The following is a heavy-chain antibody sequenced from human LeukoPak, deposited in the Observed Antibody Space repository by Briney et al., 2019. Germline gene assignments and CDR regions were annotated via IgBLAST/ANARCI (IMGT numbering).Heavy chain of an antibody. Sequence: GGSLRLSCAASGFTFSSYSMNWVRQAPGKGLEWVANIKQDGSEKYYVDSVKGRFTISRDNAKNSLYLQMNSLRAEDTAVYYCARGGVNFDRRSFDIWGQGTKVTVSS. V-gene: IGHV3-7*01. CDR3: ARGGVNFDRRSFDI. CDR2: IKQDGSEK. D-gene: IGHD3-22*01. CDR1: GFTFSSYS. J-gene: IGHJ3*02.